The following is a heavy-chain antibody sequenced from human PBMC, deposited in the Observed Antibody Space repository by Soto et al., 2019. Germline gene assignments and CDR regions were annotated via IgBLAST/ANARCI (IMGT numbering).Heavy chain of an antibody. CDR1: GGSVSSVKYF. V-gene: IGHV4-61*01. CDR2: IYNNGNT. J-gene: IGHJ4*02. D-gene: IGHD7-27*01. CDR3: ARTVMPVGNLAAFDH. Sequence: QMQLQESGPGLVKHSETLSLTCNVSGGSVSSVKYFWSWIRQPPGKGLEWIAYIYNNGNTNYNPSLKSRATISVDTSKKQCSLKLTSVTAADSAVYFCARTVMPVGNLAAFDHGGQGVQVTFSS.